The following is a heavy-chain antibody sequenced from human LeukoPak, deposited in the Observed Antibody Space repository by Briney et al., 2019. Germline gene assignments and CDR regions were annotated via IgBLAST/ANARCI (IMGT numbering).Heavy chain of an antibody. D-gene: IGHD3-10*01. CDR1: GFTVSSNY. J-gene: IGHJ4*02. CDR2: ISSSSSYI. Sequence: GGSLRLSCAASGFTVSSNYMSWVRQAPGKGLEWVSSISSSSSYIYYADSVKGRFTISRDNAKNSLYLQMNSLRAEDTAVYYCARGLAPITMVRGVLGLIGYWGQGTLVTVSS. V-gene: IGHV3-21*01. CDR3: ARGLAPITMVRGVLGLIGY.